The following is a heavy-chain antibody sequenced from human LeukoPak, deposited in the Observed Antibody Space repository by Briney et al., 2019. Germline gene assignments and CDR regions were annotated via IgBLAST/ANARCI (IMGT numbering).Heavy chain of an antibody. CDR1: GFPFSGYG. J-gene: IGHJ6*02. Sequence: PGGSLRLSCAASGFPFSGYGMHWVRQAPGKGLEWVANIKQDGSEKYYVDSVKGRFTISRDNAKNSLYLQMNSLRAEDTAVYYCARDSPLYGMDVWGQGTTVTVSS. CDR3: ARDSPLYGMDV. CDR2: IKQDGSEK. V-gene: IGHV3-7*01.